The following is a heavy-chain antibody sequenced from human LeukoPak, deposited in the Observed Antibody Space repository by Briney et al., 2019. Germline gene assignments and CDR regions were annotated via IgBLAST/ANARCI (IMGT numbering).Heavy chain of an antibody. CDR1: RFTFRDYG. J-gene: IGHJ4*02. Sequence: GGTLRLSCAASRFTFRDYGMSWVRQAPGKGLEWVSGISSSGPTIYYADSVKGRFTISRDNAKNSVYLQMNSLRAEDTAVYYCTRLHGAYPIDFWGQGTLVTVSS. V-gene: IGHV3-48*01. D-gene: IGHD4/OR15-4a*01. CDR2: ISSSGPTI. CDR3: TRLHGAYPIDF.